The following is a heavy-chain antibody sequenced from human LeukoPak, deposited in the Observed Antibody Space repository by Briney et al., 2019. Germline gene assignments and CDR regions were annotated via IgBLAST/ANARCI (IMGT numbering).Heavy chain of an antibody. D-gene: IGHD4-17*01. J-gene: IGHJ4*02. CDR2: ISYDGSNK. Sequence: GGSLRLSCAASGFTFSSYGMHWVRQAPGKGLEGVAVISYDGSNKYYADSVKGRFTISRDNSKNTLYLQMNSLRAEDTAVYYCAKALYGDGLNFDYWGQGTLVTVSS. CDR1: GFTFSSYG. CDR3: AKALYGDGLNFDY. V-gene: IGHV3-30*18.